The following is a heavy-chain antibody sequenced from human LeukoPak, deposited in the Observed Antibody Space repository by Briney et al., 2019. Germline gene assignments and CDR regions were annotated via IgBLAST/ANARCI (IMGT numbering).Heavy chain of an antibody. J-gene: IGHJ3*02. CDR3: AKGVGYSYGVAFDI. CDR1: GFTFDDYA. Sequence: GGSLRLSCVASGFTFDDYAMHWDRQAPGKGLEWVSSITWNSGSIVYVDSVKGRFTISRDNAKNSLYLQMNSLRADDMALYYCAKGVGYSYGVAFDIWGQGTKVTVSS. CDR2: ITWNSGSI. D-gene: IGHD5-18*01. V-gene: IGHV3-9*03.